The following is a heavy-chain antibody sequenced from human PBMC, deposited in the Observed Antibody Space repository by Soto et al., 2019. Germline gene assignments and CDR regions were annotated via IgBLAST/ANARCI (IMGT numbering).Heavy chain of an antibody. V-gene: IGHV3-23*01. CDR3: AKDGYASSGDLYYFDS. D-gene: IGHD3-22*01. Sequence: PXGSLRLSCSASGFTFSTFAMSWVRQTPGKGLDWVSSISGSPSSTYYADSVKGRFTISRDNSKKTLFLQMSSLRAEDTAIYYCAKDGYASSGDLYYFDSWGQGNLVTVSS. CDR1: GFTFSTFA. CDR2: ISGSPSST. J-gene: IGHJ4*02.